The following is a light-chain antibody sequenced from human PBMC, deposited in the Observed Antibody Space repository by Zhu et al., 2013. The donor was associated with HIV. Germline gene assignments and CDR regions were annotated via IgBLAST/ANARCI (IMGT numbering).Light chain of an antibody. J-gene: IGKJ2*04. CDR2: KAS. Sequence: DIQMTQSPSTLSASVGHRVTITCRASQSISSWLAWYQQKPGKAPKLLIYKASTLESGVPSRFSGSGSGTEFTLTISSLQPDDFATYYCQQYNSNSCSFGQGTKLEIE. CDR1: QSISSW. V-gene: IGKV1-5*03. CDR3: QQYNSNSCS.